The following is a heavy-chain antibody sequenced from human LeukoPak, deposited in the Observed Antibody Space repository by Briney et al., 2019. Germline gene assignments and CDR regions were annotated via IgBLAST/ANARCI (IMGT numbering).Heavy chain of an antibody. D-gene: IGHD3-22*01. J-gene: IGHJ4*02. Sequence: SETLSLTCTVSGGSISSYYWSWIRQPPGKGLEWIGEINHSGSTNYNPSLKSRVTISVDTSKNQFSLKLSSVTAADTAVYYCARRLNYYDSSGYLKPYFDYWGQGTLVTVSS. V-gene: IGHV4-34*01. CDR3: ARRLNYYDSSGYLKPYFDY. CDR2: INHSGST. CDR1: GGSISSYY.